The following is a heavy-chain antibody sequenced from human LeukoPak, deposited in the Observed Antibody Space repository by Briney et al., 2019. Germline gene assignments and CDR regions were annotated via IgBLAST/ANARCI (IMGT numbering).Heavy chain of an antibody. J-gene: IGHJ4*02. V-gene: IGHV1-69*01. CDR2: IIPIFGTA. D-gene: IGHD5-18*01. CDR3: ARISGYSYGFDY. Sequence: ASVKVSCKASGGTFISYAISWVRQAPGQGLEWMGGIIPIFGTANYAQKFQGRVTITADESTSTAYMELGSLRSEDTAVYYCARISGYSYGFDYWGQGTLVTVSS. CDR1: GGTFISYA.